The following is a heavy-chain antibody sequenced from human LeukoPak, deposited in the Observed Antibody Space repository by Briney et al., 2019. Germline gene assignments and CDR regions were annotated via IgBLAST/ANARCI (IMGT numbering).Heavy chain of an antibody. CDR2: IHHSGST. CDR1: GDSISSSLW. V-gene: IGHV4-4*02. CDR3: ARARRSSFPVNWFDP. J-gene: IGHJ5*02. D-gene: IGHD6-6*01. Sequence: PSGTLSLTCDVSGDSISSSLWWSWVRQSPGEGLEWIGEIHHSGSTNYNPSLKSRVTISVDKAKNQFFLRVSSVTAADTAVYYCARARRSSFPVNWFDPWGQGTLVTVSS.